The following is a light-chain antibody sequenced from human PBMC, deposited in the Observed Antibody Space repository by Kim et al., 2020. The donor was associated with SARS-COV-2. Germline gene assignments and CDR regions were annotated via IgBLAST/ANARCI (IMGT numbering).Light chain of an antibody. CDR1: NIGTKS. V-gene: IGLV3-21*04. CDR2: YDN. CDR3: QVWDGSSEQYV. J-gene: IGLJ1*01. Sequence: SYELTRPPSVSVAPGKTARISCGGNNIGTKSVHWYQLKPGQAPVLVIYYDNNRPSGIPERFSGSNSGATATLTINRVEAGDEADYFCQVWDGSSEQYVFG.